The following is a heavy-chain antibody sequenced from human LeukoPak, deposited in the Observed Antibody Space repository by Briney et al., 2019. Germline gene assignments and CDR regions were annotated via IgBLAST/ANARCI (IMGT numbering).Heavy chain of an antibody. CDR2: INTNTGNP. CDR3: ARDPLLRAFDI. Sequence: ASVKVSCKAFGYTFTSYAMNWVRQAPGQGLEWVGWINTNTGNPTYVQGFAGRFVFSLDTSVNTAYLQINSLKAEDTAVYYCARDPLLRAFDIWGQGTMVTVSS. D-gene: IGHD1-26*01. CDR1: GYTFTSYA. J-gene: IGHJ3*02. V-gene: IGHV7-4-1*02.